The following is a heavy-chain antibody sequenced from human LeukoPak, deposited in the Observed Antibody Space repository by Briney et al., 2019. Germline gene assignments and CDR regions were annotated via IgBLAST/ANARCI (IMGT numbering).Heavy chain of an antibody. CDR2: INPSGGST. J-gene: IGHJ4*02. Sequence: GASVKVSCKASGYTFTSYNMHWVRQAPGQGLEWMGIINPSGGSTSYAQKFQGRVTMTRDTSTSTVYMELSSLRSEDTAVYYCARIGEWELPDYWGQGTLVTVSS. CDR1: GYTFTSYN. CDR3: ARIGEWELPDY. D-gene: IGHD1-26*01. V-gene: IGHV1-46*01.